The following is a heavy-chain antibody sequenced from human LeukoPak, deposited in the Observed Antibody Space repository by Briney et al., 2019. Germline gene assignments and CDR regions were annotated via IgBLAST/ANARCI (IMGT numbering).Heavy chain of an antibody. CDR2: IDPSGGDT. Sequence: ASVKVSCKASGYSFNSNYIHWVRQAPGQGLEWMGIIDPSGGDTHYEQKFQGRLTMTRDTSTNTVYMELSSLRSQDTALYSCARGSLPWWRSVPYGSGGLLYYSSQATLVTVSS. D-gene: IGHD3-10*01. V-gene: IGHV1-46*02. CDR1: GYSFNSNY. CDR3: ARGSLPWWRSVPYGSGGLLYY. J-gene: IGHJ4*02.